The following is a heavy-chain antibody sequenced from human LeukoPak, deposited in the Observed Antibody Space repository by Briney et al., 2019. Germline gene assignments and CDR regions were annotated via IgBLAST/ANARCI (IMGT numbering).Heavy chain of an antibody. J-gene: IGHJ4*02. V-gene: IGHV3-21*01. D-gene: IGHD3-10*01. CDR3: ARDRKLSGSGLADY. CDR2: ISSSSSYI. CDR1: GFTFSSYS. Sequence: PGGSLRLSCAASGFTFSSYSMNWVRQAPGKGLEWVSSISSSSSYIYYADSVKGRFTISRDNAKNSLYLQMNSLRAEDTAVYYCARDRKLSGSGLADYWGQGTLVTVSS.